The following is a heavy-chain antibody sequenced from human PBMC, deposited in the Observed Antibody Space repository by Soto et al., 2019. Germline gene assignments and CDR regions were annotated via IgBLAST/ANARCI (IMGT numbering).Heavy chain of an antibody. CDR1: GYTFTSYD. CDR2: MNPNSGNT. J-gene: IGHJ6*02. CDR3: AREAALYNWNDIWDV. V-gene: IGHV1-8*01. Sequence: GASVKVSCKASGYTFTSYDINWLRHATGQGLEWMGWMNPNSGNTGYAQKFQGRVTMTRNTSISTAYMELSSLRSEDTAVYYCAREAALYNWNDIWDVWGQGTTVTVSS. D-gene: IGHD1-20*01.